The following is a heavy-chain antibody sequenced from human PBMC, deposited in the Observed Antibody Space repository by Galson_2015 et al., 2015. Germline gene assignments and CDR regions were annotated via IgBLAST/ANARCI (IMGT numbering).Heavy chain of an antibody. CDR1: FFLFFISF. J-gene: IGHJ4*02. V-gene: IGHV7-4-1*02. D-gene: IGHD4-17*01. CDR3: ARRRTVTHIEY. Sequence: SFQVSFYFSFFLFFISFFLFLRQVPGQGLEWMGWINTNTGNPPYAQGFTGRFVFSLDTSASTAYLHISSLKAEDTAVYYCARRRTVTHIEYWGQGTLVPVSS. CDR2: INTNTGNP.